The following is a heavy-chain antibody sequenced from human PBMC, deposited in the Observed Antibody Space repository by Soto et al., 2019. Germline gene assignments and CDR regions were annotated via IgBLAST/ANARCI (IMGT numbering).Heavy chain of an antibody. CDR2: ISAYNGNT. CDR1: GYTFTSYG. J-gene: IGHJ3*02. D-gene: IGHD6-6*01. V-gene: IGHV1-18*01. CDR3: AGNSYSSSATPVAFDI. Sequence: ASVKVSCKASGYTFTSYGISWVRQAPGQGLEWMGWISAYNGNTNYAQKLQGRVTMTTDTSTSTAYMELRSLRSDDTAVYYCAGNSYSSSATPVAFDIWGQGTMVTVS.